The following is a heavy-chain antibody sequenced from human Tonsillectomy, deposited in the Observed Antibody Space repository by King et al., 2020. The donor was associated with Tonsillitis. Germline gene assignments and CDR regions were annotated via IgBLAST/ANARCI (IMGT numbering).Heavy chain of an antibody. CDR2: ISGYNGDT. D-gene: IGHD3-10*01. V-gene: IGHV1-18*01. Sequence: LQLVQSGAEVKKPGASVKVSCKTSGYTFTNYGISWVRQAPGQGLEWMGWISGYNGDTNYTQKFQGRVTMTTDTSTSTAYMELRSLRSDDTAVYYCARVQEVWWFGELFPFNWFDPWGQGTLVTVSS. CDR1: GYTFTNYG. CDR3: ARVQEVWWFGELFPFNWFDP. J-gene: IGHJ5*01.